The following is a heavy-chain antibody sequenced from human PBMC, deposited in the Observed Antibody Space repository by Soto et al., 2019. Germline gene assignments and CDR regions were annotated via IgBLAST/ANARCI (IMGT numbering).Heavy chain of an antibody. J-gene: IGHJ4*02. CDR1: GFTFNNAW. V-gene: IGHV3-15*01. Sequence: DVQLVESGGGLVTPGGSLRLSCVVSGFTFNNAWMNWVRQAPGKGLEWVGRMKSNGATDYAAFVKGRFTFSRDDSRGTLYLQMNSLETEDTAVYYCTVDLSPPEGPSYPIDYWGQGTLVTVSS. CDR2: MKSNGAT. CDR3: TVDLSPPEGPSYPIDY. D-gene: IGHD3-16*02.